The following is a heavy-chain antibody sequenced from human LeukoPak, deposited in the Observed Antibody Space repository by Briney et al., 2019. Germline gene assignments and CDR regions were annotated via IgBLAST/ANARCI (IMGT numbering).Heavy chain of an antibody. CDR1: GGSFSGYY. CDR2: ISHSGST. CDR3: ARHAYGDYLGYYFDY. V-gene: IGHV4-34*01. J-gene: IGHJ4*02. D-gene: IGHD4-17*01. Sequence: PSETLSLTCAVYGGSFSGYYWSWIRQAPGKGLEWIGEISHSGSTNYNPSLKSRVTISVDTSKNQFSLKLSSVTAADTAVYYCARHAYGDYLGYYFDYWGQGTLVTVSS.